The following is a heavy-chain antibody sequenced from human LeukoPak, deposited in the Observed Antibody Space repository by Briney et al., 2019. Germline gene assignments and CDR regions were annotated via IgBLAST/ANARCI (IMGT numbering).Heavy chain of an antibody. D-gene: IGHD6-19*01. CDR1: GFTFSSYC. CDR3: ATDGEAGIAVAGTDFDY. V-gene: IGHV3-30*03. Sequence: PGGSLRLSCAASGFTFSSYCMHWVRQAPGKGLEWVAVISYDGSNKYYADSVKGRFTICRDNSKNTLYLQMNSLRAEDTAVYYCATDGEAGIAVAGTDFDYWGQGTLVTVSS. J-gene: IGHJ4*02. CDR2: ISYDGSNK.